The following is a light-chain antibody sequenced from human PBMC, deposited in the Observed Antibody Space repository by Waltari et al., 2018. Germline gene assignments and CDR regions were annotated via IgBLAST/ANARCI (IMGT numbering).Light chain of an antibody. CDR3: QQYGSSILYT. CDR2: GAS. V-gene: IGKV3-20*01. CDR1: QSLTKRY. J-gene: IGKJ2*01. Sequence: SPGTLSLSPGEKATLSCRASQSLTKRYLAWYQQKPGQAPRLLIYGASSRAAGIPDRFSGSGSGTDFTLTINRLEPDDFAVYYCQQYGSSILYTFGQGTKLEIK.